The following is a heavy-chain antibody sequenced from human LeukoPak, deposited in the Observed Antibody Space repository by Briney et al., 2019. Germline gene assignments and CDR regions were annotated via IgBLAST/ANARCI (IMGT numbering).Heavy chain of an antibody. Sequence: GGSLRLSCAASGFTFDIYAMNWVRQAPGKGLEWVSTISGSADSTYYADSVKGRFTISRDQSKNTLYLQMSSLRADDTAVYYCAKSGLGYCSSTSCLYYFDYRGQGTLVTVSS. J-gene: IGHJ4*02. CDR3: AKSGLGYCSSTSCLYYFDY. D-gene: IGHD2-2*01. V-gene: IGHV3-23*01. CDR1: GFTFDIYA. CDR2: ISGSADST.